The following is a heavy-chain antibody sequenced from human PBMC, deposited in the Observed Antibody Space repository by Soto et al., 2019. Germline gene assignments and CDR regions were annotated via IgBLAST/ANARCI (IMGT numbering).Heavy chain of an antibody. CDR2: MHHSGST. D-gene: IGHD5-12*01. CDR3: AKDLRASMATSTLYGMDV. J-gene: IGHJ6*02. V-gene: IGHV4-4*02. CDR1: GDSITTTSW. Sequence: SETLSLTCTVSGDSITTTSWWTWVRQPPGKGLEWIGEMHHSGSTNHGPSVKSRVTMSVDKSKNQFFLEMTSVAAADTAVYYCAKDLRASMATSTLYGMDVWGQGTTVTVSS.